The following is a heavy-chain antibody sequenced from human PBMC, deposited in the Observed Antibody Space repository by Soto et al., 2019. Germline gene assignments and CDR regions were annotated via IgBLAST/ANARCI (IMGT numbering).Heavy chain of an antibody. Sequence: GGSLRLSCEASGFSFSSFAMNWVRQAPGRGLEWVSYISDDGASIYYADSLKGRFTISRDNAKNSLSLQMNNLRAEDTAVYYCAREDSVQAWLHHFDHWGLGTLVTVSS. CDR2: ISDDGASI. CDR1: GFSFSSFA. CDR3: AREDSVQAWLHHFDH. V-gene: IGHV3-48*03. D-gene: IGHD5-18*01. J-gene: IGHJ4*02.